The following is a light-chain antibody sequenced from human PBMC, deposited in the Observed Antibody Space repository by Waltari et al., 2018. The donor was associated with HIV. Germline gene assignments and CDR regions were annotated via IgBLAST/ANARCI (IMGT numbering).Light chain of an antibody. Sequence: QSVLTQPPSASGTPGQRVTISCSGSSSNIGRNTVNWYQQLPGTAPKLLIYSNNQRPAGVPDRFYGSKSGTSAALAISGLQSEYGADYYCAAWDDSLNGFWVFGGGTKLTVL. V-gene: IGLV1-44*01. CDR3: AAWDDSLNGFWV. CDR1: SSNIGRNT. J-gene: IGLJ3*02. CDR2: SNN.